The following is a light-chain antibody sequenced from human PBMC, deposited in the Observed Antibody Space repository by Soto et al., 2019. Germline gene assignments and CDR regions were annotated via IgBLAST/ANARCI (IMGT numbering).Light chain of an antibody. Sequence: EIVLTQSPGTLSLSPGEGATLSFRTSQSVISNLAWYQQKPGQAPRIVLYGASTRATGTPARFSGSGSGTEFTLTISSLQSEDFAVYYCQQYNNSPHTFGPGTKVDI. CDR1: QSVISN. V-gene: IGKV3-15*01. CDR2: GAS. CDR3: QQYNNSPHT. J-gene: IGKJ3*01.